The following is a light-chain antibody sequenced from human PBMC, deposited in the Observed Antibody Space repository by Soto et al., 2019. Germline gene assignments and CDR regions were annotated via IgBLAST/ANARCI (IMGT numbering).Light chain of an antibody. CDR3: CSYTSSTTWV. CDR2: DVG. CDR1: SSDVGGYNY. Sequence: QSALTQPASVSGSPGQSITISCTGTSSDVGGYNYVSWYQQHPGKAPKLMLYDVGSRPSGVSNRFSGSKSGNTASLTISGLQAEDEADYDCCSYTSSTTWVFGGGTKVTVL. J-gene: IGLJ3*02. V-gene: IGLV2-14*03.